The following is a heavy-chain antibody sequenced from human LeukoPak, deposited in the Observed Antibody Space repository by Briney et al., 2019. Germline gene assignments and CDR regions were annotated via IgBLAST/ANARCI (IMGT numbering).Heavy chain of an antibody. CDR3: ARDFSGYYGHYFDY. Sequence: GASVKVSCTASGGTFSSYAISWVRQAPGQGLEWMGGIVPIFGTANYAQKFQGRVTITADESTSTAYMELSSLRSEDTAVYYCARDFSGYYGHYFDYWGQGTLVTVSS. V-gene: IGHV1-69*13. D-gene: IGHD3-22*01. CDR2: IVPIFGTA. CDR1: GGTFSSYA. J-gene: IGHJ4*02.